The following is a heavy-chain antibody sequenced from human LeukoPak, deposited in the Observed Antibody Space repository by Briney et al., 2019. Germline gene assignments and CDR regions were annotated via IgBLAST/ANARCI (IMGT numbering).Heavy chain of an antibody. CDR1: GYTFTGYL. D-gene: IGHD2-15*01. J-gene: IGHJ4*02. Sequence: ASVKDTRMATGYTFTGYLLHWVRPARGQGLEWMGRINLNSGGTNYTKKFQDRVTMTRDTSISTAYMKLSRLRSDDTAVYYCARDPADIVVVVAATEGDYWDQGTLVTVSA. V-gene: IGHV1-2*06. CDR3: ARDPADIVVVVAATEGDY. CDR2: INLNSGGT.